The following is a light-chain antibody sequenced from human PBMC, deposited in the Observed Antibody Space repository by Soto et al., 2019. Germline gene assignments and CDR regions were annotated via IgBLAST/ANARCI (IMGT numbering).Light chain of an antibody. V-gene: IGLV2-11*01. CDR2: DVT. CDR3: SSYAGTYTFGV. Sequence: QSALAQPRSVSVSPGQTVTISYTGTSSDVGGYNYVSWYQQYPGKAPKLMIYDVTKRSAGVPGRFSGSKSGNTASLTISGLQTEDEADYYCSSYAGTYTFGVFGTGTKVTV. CDR1: SSDVGGYNY. J-gene: IGLJ1*01.